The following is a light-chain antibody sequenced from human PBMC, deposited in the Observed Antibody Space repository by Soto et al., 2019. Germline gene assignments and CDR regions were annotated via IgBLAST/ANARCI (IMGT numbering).Light chain of an antibody. CDR3: QQDGSVPWT. J-gene: IGKJ1*01. CDR1: QSVSSSY. CDR2: GES. V-gene: IGKV3-20*01. Sequence: EMVLTQSPGTLSFSPGERATLSCRASQSVSSSYLAWYQQKPGQATTPLIYGESSRAIGIPDRFSGSGAGTNFTLTISRLEPEDFAGYYCQQDGSVPWTCGQGTKVQIK.